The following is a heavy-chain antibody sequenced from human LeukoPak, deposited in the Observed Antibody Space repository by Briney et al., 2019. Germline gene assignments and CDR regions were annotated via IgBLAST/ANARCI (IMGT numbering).Heavy chain of an antibody. CDR2: IIPIFGTA. V-gene: IGHV1-69*13. CDR1: GGTFSSYA. D-gene: IGHD5-24*01. Sequence: GASVKVSCKASGGTFSSYAISWVRQAPGQGLEWMGGIIPIFGTANYAQKFQGRVTITADESTSTAYMELSSLRSEDTAVYYCARSPDGYNRQGFDYWGQGTLVTVSS. J-gene: IGHJ4*02. CDR3: ARSPDGYNRQGFDY.